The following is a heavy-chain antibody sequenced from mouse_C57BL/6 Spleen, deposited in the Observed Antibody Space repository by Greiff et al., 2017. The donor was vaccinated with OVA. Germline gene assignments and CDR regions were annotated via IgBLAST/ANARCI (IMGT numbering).Heavy chain of an antibody. CDR1: GYAFSSSW. J-gene: IGHJ3*01. V-gene: IGHV1-82*01. D-gene: IGHD1-1*01. Sequence: VKLQESGPELVKPGASVKISCKASGYAFSSSWMNWVKQRPGKGLEWIGRIYPGDGDTNYNGKFKGKATLTADKSSSTAYMQLSSLTSEDSAVYFCAPHYGSSPRWGQGTLVTVSA. CDR3: APHYGSSPR. CDR2: IYPGDGDT.